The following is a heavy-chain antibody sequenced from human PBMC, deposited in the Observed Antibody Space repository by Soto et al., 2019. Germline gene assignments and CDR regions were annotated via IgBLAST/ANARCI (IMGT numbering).Heavy chain of an antibody. J-gene: IGHJ4*02. D-gene: IGHD1-26*01. CDR2: MQPSSGRT. CDR1: GYSFTSLD. Sequence: GASVKVSCKASGYSFTSLDINWLRQTTGQGLEWMGWMQPSSGRTGYAQKFQGRVTMTRDTSINTAYMELSSLTSDDTAFYYCARGVPAGVDYWGQGTLVTVSS. CDR3: ARGVPAGVDY. V-gene: IGHV1-8*01.